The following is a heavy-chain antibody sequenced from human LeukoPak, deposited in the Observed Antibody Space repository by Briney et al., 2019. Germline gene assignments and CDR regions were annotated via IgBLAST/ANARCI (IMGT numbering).Heavy chain of an antibody. CDR3: AREVFIAAADYWYFDL. V-gene: IGHV1-69*05. D-gene: IGHD6-13*01. J-gene: IGHJ2*01. CDR2: IIPIFGTA. CDR1: GGTFSSYA. Sequence: ASVKVSCKASGGTFSSYAISWVRQAPGQGLEWMGRIIPIFGTANYAQKFQGRVTITTDESTSTAYMEPSSLRSEDTAVYYCAREVFIAAADYWYFDLWGRGTPVTVSS.